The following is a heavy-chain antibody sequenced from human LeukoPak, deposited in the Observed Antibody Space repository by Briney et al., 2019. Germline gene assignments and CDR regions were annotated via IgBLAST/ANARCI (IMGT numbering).Heavy chain of an antibody. J-gene: IGHJ4*02. V-gene: IGHV3-23*01. CDR2: ISGSGGST. CDR1: GFTFSSYA. Sequence: GGSLGLSCAASGFTFSSYAMSWVRQAPGKGLEWVSAISGSGGSTYYADSVKGRFTISRDNSKNTLYLQMNSLRAEDTAVYYCAKVMIVVVIDYYFDYWGQGTLVTVSS. CDR3: AKVMIVVVIDYYFDY. D-gene: IGHD3-22*01.